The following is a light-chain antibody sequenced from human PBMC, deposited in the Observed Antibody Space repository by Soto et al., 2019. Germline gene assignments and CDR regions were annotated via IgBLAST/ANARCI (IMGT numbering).Light chain of an antibody. J-gene: IGLJ1*01. Sequence: QSVLTEPAAMSGAPGVLVWIASAGTRSGPGSYSVVSMCQHDAGKAARLSIYGGSRRPSAAFYLLSGSECGDTATLTVSGRQSEDEADYYCCSYEGSSTSVFGTGTKVTVL. V-gene: IGLV2-23*01. CDR1: RSGPGSYSV. CDR3: CSYEGSSTSV. CDR2: GGS.